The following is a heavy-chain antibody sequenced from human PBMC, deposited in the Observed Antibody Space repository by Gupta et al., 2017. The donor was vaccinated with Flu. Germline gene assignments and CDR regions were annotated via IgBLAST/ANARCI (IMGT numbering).Heavy chain of an antibody. J-gene: IGHJ5*02. V-gene: IGHV3-74*01. D-gene: IGHD6-6*01. Sequence: TSYADSVKGRFTISRDNAKNTLYLQMNSLRAEDTAVYYCARVVAARPFGGCLDPWGQGTLVTVSS. CDR2: T. CDR3: ARVVAARPFGGCLDP.